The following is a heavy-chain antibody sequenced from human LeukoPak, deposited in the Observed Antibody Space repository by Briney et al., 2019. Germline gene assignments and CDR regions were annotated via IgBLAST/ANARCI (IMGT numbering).Heavy chain of an antibody. CDR3: AKDGADFGIAVAPV. V-gene: IGHV3-23*01. J-gene: IGHJ4*02. CDR2: ISGSGGST. D-gene: IGHD6-19*01. Sequence: GGSLRLSCAASGFTFSSYAMSWVRQAPGKGLEWVSAISGSGGSTYYADSVKGRVTISRDNSKNTLYLQMNGLRAEDTAVYYCAKDGADFGIAVAPVWGQGTLVTVSS. CDR1: GFTFSSYA.